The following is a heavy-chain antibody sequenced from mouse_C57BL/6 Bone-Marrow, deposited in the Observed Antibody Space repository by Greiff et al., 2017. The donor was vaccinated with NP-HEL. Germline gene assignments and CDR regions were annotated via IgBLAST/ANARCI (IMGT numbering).Heavy chain of an antibody. CDR3: AREWKQGQIAMDY. D-gene: IGHD1-3*01. V-gene: IGHV1-78*01. Sequence: QVQLQQSDAELVKPGASVKISCKVSGYTFTDHSIHWMKQRPEQGLEWIGYIYPRDGSTKYNEKFKGKATLTADKSSSTAYMQLNSLTSEDSAVDFCAREWKQGQIAMDYWGQGTSVTVSS. CDR1: GYTFTDHS. CDR2: IYPRDGST. J-gene: IGHJ4*01.